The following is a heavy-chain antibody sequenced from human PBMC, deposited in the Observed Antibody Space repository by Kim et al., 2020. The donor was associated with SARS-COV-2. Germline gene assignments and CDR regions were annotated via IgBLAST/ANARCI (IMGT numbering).Heavy chain of an antibody. Sequence: LRLSCAASGFTFDDYAMHWVRQAPGKGLEWVSGISWNSGSIGYADSVKGRFTISRDNAKNSLYLQMNSLRAEDTALYYCAKDKDYDSSGYLDQWGQGTLVTVSS. J-gene: IGHJ4*02. V-gene: IGHV3-9*01. D-gene: IGHD3-22*01. CDR2: ISWNSGSI. CDR1: GFTFDDYA. CDR3: AKDKDYDSSGYLDQ.